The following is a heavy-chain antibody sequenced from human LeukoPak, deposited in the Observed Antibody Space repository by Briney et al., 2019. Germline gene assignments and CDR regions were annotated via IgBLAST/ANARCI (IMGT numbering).Heavy chain of an antibody. V-gene: IGHV3-64*01. J-gene: IGHJ4*02. D-gene: IGHD3-22*01. CDR2: ISSNGGST. CDR1: GFTFSSYA. CDR3: AKDAAKTYYYDSSGYYYDY. Sequence: GGSLRLSCAASGFTFSSYAMHWVRQAPGKGLEYVSAISSNGGSTYYANSVKGRFTISRDNSKNTLYLQMNSLRAEDTAVYYCAKDAAKTYYYDSSGYYYDYWGQGTLVTVSS.